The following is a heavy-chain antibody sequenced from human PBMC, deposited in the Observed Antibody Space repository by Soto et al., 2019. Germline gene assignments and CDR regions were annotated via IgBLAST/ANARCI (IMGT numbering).Heavy chain of an antibody. Sequence: EVQLVESGGGLVQPGGSPKLSCAASGFTFSGSAMHWVRQASGKGLEWVGRIRSKANSYATAYAASVKGRFTISRDDSKNTAYLQMNSLKTEDTAVYYCTREFDYWGQGTLVTVSS. J-gene: IGHJ4*02. CDR1: GFTFSGSA. CDR2: IRSKANSYAT. V-gene: IGHV3-73*01. CDR3: TREFDY.